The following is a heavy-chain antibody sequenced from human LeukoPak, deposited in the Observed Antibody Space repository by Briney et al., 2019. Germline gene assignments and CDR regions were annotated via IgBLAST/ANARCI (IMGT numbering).Heavy chain of an antibody. CDR1: GYSISSGYY. Sequence: PSETLSLTCTVSGYSISSGYYWGWIRQPPGKGLEWIGSIYHSGSTYYNPSLKSRVTISVDTSKNQFSLKLSSVTAADTAVYYCARDPGPQWELLQDDAFDIWGQGTMVTVSS. J-gene: IGHJ3*02. CDR3: ARDPGPQWELLQDDAFDI. D-gene: IGHD1-26*01. CDR2: IYHSGST. V-gene: IGHV4-38-2*02.